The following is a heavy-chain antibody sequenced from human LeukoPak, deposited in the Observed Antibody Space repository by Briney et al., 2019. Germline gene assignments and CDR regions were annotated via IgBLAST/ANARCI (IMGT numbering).Heavy chain of an antibody. Sequence: SETLSLTCTVSGYSISSGYYLGWIRQPPGKGLEWIGNIYYTGSTYYNASLQSRVTISIDMSKNQFSLRLSSVTAADTAMYYCVKSGGYGLIDYWGQGTLVTVSS. D-gene: IGHD6-19*01. V-gene: IGHV4-38-2*02. CDR2: IYYTGST. CDR1: GYSISSGYY. CDR3: VKSGGYGLIDY. J-gene: IGHJ4*02.